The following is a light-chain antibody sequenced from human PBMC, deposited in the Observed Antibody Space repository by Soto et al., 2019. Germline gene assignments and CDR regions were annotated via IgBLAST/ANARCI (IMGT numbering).Light chain of an antibody. Sequence: DIQMTQSPSSLSASVGDRVTITCRASQSISSYLNWYQQKPGKAPKLLIYAASSLQSGVPSRFSGSGSGTDFTLTISSLQTEDFGTYYCQQSYSTPRTFGQGTKVEIK. CDR1: QSISSY. CDR2: AAS. V-gene: IGKV1-39*01. CDR3: QQSYSTPRT. J-gene: IGKJ1*01.